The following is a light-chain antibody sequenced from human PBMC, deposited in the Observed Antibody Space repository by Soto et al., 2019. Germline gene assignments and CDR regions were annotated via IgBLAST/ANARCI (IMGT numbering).Light chain of an antibody. CDR1: SSNTGSNT. Sequence: QSVLTQPPSASGTPGQRVTISCSGSSSNTGSNTVNWYQQLPGTAPKLLIYSNNQRPSGVPDRFSGSKSGTSATLGITGFQTGDEADYYCGSWDSSLSAYVFGTGTKVTVL. J-gene: IGLJ1*01. CDR2: SNN. CDR3: GSWDSSLSAYV. V-gene: IGLV1-44*01.